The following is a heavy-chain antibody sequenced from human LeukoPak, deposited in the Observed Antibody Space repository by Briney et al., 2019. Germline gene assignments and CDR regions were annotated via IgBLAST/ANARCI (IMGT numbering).Heavy chain of an antibody. Sequence: SETLSLTCAVAGYSISTGNHWGWIRQSPEKGLEWIGSIHYSGSTLYNPSLKSRVTISIDTSKNQFSLRLNSVNAADTAVYYCASLGGYQNGNFDFWGQGTLVTVSS. J-gene: IGHJ4*02. CDR2: IHYSGST. CDR1: GYSISTGNH. CDR3: ASLGGYQNGNFDF. D-gene: IGHD3-16*01. V-gene: IGHV4-38-2*01.